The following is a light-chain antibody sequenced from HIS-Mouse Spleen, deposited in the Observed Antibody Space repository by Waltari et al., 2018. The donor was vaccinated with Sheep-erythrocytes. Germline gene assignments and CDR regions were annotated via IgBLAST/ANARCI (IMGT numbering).Light chain of an antibody. J-gene: IGKJ4*01. CDR3: QQSYSTPLT. CDR2: AAS. Sequence: DIQMTQSPSSLSASVGDRVTITCRASQSISSYLDWYLQKPGKAPKLLIYAASSMQSGVPSRFSGSGSGTDFTLTISSLQPEDFATYYCQQSYSTPLTFGAGTKVEIK. V-gene: IGKV1-39*01. CDR1: QSISSY.